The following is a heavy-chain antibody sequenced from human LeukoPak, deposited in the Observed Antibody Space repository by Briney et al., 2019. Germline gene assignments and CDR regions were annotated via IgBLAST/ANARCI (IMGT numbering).Heavy chain of an antibody. V-gene: IGHV3-23*01. CDR1: GFTFISYA. Sequence: GGSLRLSCAASGFTFISYAMSWVRQAPGKGLEWVSAISGSGSSTYYADSVKGRFTISRDNYKNTLYLQMNSLRAEDTAVYYCAKGRIQLWLYYFDYWGQGTLVTVSS. CDR3: AKGRIQLWLYYFDY. J-gene: IGHJ4*02. D-gene: IGHD5-18*01. CDR2: ISGSGSST.